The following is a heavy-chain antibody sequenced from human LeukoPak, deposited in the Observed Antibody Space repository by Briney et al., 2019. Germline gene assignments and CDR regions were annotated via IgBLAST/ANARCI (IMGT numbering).Heavy chain of an antibody. V-gene: IGHV4-59*01. Sequence: SETLSLTCTVSGGSISSYYWSWIRQPPGKGLEWIGYIYYSGSTNYNPSLKSRVTISVDTSKNQFSLKLSSVTAADTAVYYCASYDFEYYFGYWGQGTLVTVSS. CDR3: ASYDFEYYFGY. J-gene: IGHJ4*02. CDR1: GGSISSYY. D-gene: IGHD3-3*01. CDR2: IYYSGST.